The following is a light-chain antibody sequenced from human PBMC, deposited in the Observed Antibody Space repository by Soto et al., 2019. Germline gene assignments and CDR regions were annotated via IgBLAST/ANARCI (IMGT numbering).Light chain of an antibody. CDR2: SNN. V-gene: IGLV1-44*01. Sequence: QSALTQPPSASGTPGQRVTISCSGSSSNIGSNTVNWYQQLPGTAPKLLIYSNNQRPSGVPDRFSGSKSGTSASLAISGLQSEYEADYYCAAWDDSLNGTVFGGGTELTVL. CDR1: SSNIGSNT. J-gene: IGLJ2*01. CDR3: AAWDDSLNGTV.